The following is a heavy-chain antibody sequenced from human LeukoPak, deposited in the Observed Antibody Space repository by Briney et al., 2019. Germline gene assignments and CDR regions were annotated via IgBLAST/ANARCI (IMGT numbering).Heavy chain of an antibody. V-gene: IGHV1-18*01. CDR2: ISAYNGNT. D-gene: IGHD3-22*01. Sequence: ASVKVSCKASGYTFTSYGISWVRQAPGQGLEWMGWISAYNGNTNYAQKLQGRVTMTTDTSTSTAYMELRSLRSDDTAVYYCASSPFDSSGYYSPPGYWGQGTLVTVSS. J-gene: IGHJ4*02. CDR1: GYTFTSYG. CDR3: ASSPFDSSGYYSPPGY.